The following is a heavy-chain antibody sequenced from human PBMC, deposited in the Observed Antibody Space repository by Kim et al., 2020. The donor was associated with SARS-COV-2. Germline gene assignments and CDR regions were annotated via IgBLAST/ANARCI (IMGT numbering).Heavy chain of an antibody. CDR1: GFTFSSYA. CDR3: AKDNNWRSHYYGMDV. CDR2: ISGSGGST. Sequence: GGSLRLSCAASGFTFSSYAVSWVRQAPGKGLQWVSGISGSGGSTYYTDSVKGRFTISRDNSKNTLFLQMNSLRVEDTAIYYCAKDNNWRSHYYGMDVWGLGTTVTVSS. J-gene: IGHJ6*02. D-gene: IGHD3-3*01. V-gene: IGHV3-23*01.